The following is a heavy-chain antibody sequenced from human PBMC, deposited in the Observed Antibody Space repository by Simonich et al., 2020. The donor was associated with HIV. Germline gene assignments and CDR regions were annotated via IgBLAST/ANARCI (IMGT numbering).Heavy chain of an antibody. D-gene: IGHD3-10*01. CDR3: AKDKGAYYGSGSPVY. CDR1: GFTFDDYA. J-gene: IGHJ4*02. CDR2: SSWNSGSI. V-gene: IGHV3-9*01. Sequence: EVQLVESGGGLVQPGRSLRLSCAASGFTFDDYAMHWVRQAPGKGLEWVSGSSWNSGSIGYADSVKGRVTISRDNAKNSLYLQMNSLRAEDTALYYCAKDKGAYYGSGSPVYWGQGTLVTVSS.